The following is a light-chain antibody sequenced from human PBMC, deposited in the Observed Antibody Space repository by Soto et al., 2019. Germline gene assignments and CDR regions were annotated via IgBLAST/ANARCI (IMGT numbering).Light chain of an antibody. V-gene: IGKV3-11*01. CDR2: GAS. CDR1: QSVSSN. Sequence: EVVLTQSPATLSLSPGERATLSCRASQSVSSNLAWYQQKPGQAPRLLIYGASNRATGIPARFSGSGSGTDFTLTISSLEPEDFAVYYCQQRSSWQITFGQGTRLAIK. J-gene: IGKJ5*01. CDR3: QQRSSWQIT.